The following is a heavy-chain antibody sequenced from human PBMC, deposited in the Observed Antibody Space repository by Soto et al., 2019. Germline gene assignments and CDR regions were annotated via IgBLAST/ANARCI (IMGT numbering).Heavy chain of an antibody. J-gene: IGHJ4*02. Sequence: EVQLLESGGGLIQPGGSLRLSCAASGFTFSSYAMSWVRQAPGKGLEWVSGISGSGGSTYYADSVKGRFTISRDNSKNTLYLQMNSLRTEDAAVYYCATVHIAAPLNWGQGTPVTVPS. CDR1: GFTFSSYA. V-gene: IGHV3-23*01. D-gene: IGHD6-13*01. CDR3: ATVHIAAPLN. CDR2: ISGSGGST.